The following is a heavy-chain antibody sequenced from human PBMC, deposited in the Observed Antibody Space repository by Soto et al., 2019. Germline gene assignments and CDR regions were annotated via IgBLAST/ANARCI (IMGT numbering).Heavy chain of an antibody. J-gene: IGHJ4*02. CDR3: ARVSSGYYKPVDY. V-gene: IGHV4-39*01. CDR2: IYYSGST. CDR1: GGSISSSSYY. D-gene: IGHD3-22*01. Sequence: TVSGGSISSSSYYWGWIRQPPGKGLEWIGSIYYSGSTYYNPSLKSRVTISVDTSKNQFSLKLSSVTAADTAVYYCARVSSGYYKPVDYWGQGTLVTVSS.